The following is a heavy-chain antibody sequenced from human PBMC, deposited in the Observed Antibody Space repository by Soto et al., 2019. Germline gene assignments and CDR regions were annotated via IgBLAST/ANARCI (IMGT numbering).Heavy chain of an antibody. D-gene: IGHD3-3*02. J-gene: IGHJ4*02. V-gene: IGHV3-49*03. CDR3: TTRMHLWSGYYTYDFDY. Sequence: GGSLRLSCTASGFTFGDYAMSWFRQAPGKGLEWVGFIRSKAYGGTTEYAASVKGRFTISRDDSKSIAYLQMNSLKTEDTAVYYCTTRMHLWSGYYTYDFDYWGQGTLVTVSS. CDR1: GFTFGDYA. CDR2: IRSKAYGGTT.